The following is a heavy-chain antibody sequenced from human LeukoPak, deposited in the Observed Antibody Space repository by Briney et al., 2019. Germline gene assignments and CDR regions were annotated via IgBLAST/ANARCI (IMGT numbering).Heavy chain of an antibody. Sequence: GGSLRLFCAASGFTFSGYSMNWVRQAPGKGLGWVSGSWNSGSIDYADSVKGRFTISRDNAKNSLYLQMNSLRAEDMAVYYCAKGDQGYCSSTSCYMDNWGQGTLVTVSS. CDR3: AKGDQGYCSSTSCYMDN. D-gene: IGHD2-2*02. J-gene: IGHJ4*02. CDR1: GFTFSGYS. V-gene: IGHV3-9*03. CDR2: SWNSGSI.